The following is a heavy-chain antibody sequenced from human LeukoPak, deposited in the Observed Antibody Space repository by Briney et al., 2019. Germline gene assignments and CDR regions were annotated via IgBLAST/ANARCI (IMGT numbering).Heavy chain of an antibody. V-gene: IGHV1-3*01. Sequence: ASVKVSCKASGYTFTTYTIHWVRQAPGQRLEWMGWINAGNDNTKYSQKFQDRVTITRDTSASTAYMELSSLRSEDTAMYYCASSRGYDVGGYFDYWAREPWSPSPQ. D-gene: IGHD5-12*01. CDR2: INAGNDNT. CDR1: GYTFTTYT. J-gene: IGHJ4*02. CDR3: ASSRGYDVGGYFDY.